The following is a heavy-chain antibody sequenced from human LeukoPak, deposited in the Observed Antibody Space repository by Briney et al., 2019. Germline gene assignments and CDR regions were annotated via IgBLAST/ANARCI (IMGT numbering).Heavy chain of an antibody. CDR1: GFTFSSYW. CDR3: ARVLWFGDYDAFDV. Sequence: GGSLRLSCAASGFTFSSYWMHRVRQAPGKGLVWVPRIKSDGSTTTYADSVKGRFTISRDNAKNTLYLQMNSLRAEDTAVNYCARVLWFGDYDAFDVWGQGTVVTVSS. CDR2: IKSDGSTT. D-gene: IGHD3-10*01. V-gene: IGHV3-74*01. J-gene: IGHJ3*01.